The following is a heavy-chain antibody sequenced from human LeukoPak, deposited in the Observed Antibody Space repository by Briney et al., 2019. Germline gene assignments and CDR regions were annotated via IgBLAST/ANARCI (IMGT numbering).Heavy chain of an antibody. D-gene: IGHD6-13*01. CDR2: IYYSGGT. Sequence: SETLSLTCTVSGASISSTSYFWGWIRQPPGKGLEWIGYIYYSGGTNYNPSLKSRVTISVDTSKNQFSLKLSSVTAADTAVYYCARDSSSWSTGAFDIWGQGTMVTVSS. CDR1: GASISSTSYF. CDR3: ARDSSSWSTGAFDI. J-gene: IGHJ3*02. V-gene: IGHV4-61*05.